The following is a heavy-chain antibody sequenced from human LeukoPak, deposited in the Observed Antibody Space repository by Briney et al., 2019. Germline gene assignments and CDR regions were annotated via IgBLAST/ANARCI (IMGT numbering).Heavy chain of an antibody. J-gene: IGHJ4*02. V-gene: IGHV4-4*07. CDR2: IYSTGST. CDR1: GGSISSYY. Sequence: SETLSLTCTVSGGSISSYYWSWIRQPAGKGLEWIGRIYSTGSTNYNPSLKSRVTMSVDTSKNQFSLRLRSVTAADTAVYYCARVTLGFGAGFDYWGQGTLVTVSS. D-gene: IGHD3-10*01. CDR3: ARVTLGFGAGFDY.